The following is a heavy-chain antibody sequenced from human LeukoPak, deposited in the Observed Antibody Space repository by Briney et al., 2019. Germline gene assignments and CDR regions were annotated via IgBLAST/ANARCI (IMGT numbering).Heavy chain of an antibody. Sequence: GGSLRLSCAASGFTFSGYSMNWVRQPPGKGLEWVSYISSSSSTIYYADSVKGRFTISRDNAKNSLYLQMNSLRAEDTAVYYCARATDYGGDYWGQGILVTVSS. CDR1: GFTFSGYS. D-gene: IGHD4-17*01. J-gene: IGHJ4*02. CDR3: ARATDYGGDY. CDR2: ISSSSSTI. V-gene: IGHV3-48*01.